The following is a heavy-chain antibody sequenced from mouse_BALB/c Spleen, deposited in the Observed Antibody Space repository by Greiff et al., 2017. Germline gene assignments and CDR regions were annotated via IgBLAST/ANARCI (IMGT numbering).Heavy chain of an antibody. CDR1: GFSLTGYG. V-gene: IGHV2-6-7*01. CDR2: IWGDGST. CDR3: ARYYDYDRAWFAY. Sequence: VQGVESGPGLVAPSQSLSITCTVSGFSLTGYGVNWVRQPPGKGLEWLGMIWGDGSTDYNSALKSRLSISKDNSKSQVFLKMNSLQTDDTARYYCARYYDYDRAWFAYWGQGTLVTVSA. J-gene: IGHJ3*01. D-gene: IGHD2-4*01.